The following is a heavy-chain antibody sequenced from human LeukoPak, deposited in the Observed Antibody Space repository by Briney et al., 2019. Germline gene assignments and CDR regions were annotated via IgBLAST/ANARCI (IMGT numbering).Heavy chain of an antibody. D-gene: IGHD2-15*01. CDR2: IGSSGTTL. V-gene: IGHV3-48*03. CDR1: GFTFSSYE. Sequence: PGVSLRLSYAASGFTFSSYEMNWVRQAPGKGLEGVSYIGSSGTTLYYADSVKGRFTISRDNAKNSLYLQMNSLRAEDTAVYYCARDRRFCSGGDCYLDYWGRGTLVTVSS. J-gene: IGHJ4*02. CDR3: ARDRRFCSGGDCYLDY.